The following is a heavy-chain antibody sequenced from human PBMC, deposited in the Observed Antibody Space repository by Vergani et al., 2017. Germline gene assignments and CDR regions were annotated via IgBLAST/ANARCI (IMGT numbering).Heavy chain of an antibody. J-gene: IGHJ6*02. D-gene: IGHD1-14*01. CDR3: APPQTENNGGMEV. CDR2: VDPEDGET. V-gene: IGHV1-69-2*01. CDR1: GYTFTDHY. Sequence: EVQLVQSGAEVKKPGATMQISCKVSGYTFTDHYMHWVKQAPGKGLEWMVLVDPEDGETIYAEKFKGRVTIAAATSTDTAYLELSILRSEDTADCYCAPPQTENNGGMEVWGQGTTVIVSS.